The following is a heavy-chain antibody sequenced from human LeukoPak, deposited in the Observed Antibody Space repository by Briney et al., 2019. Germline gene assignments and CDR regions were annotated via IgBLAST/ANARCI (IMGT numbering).Heavy chain of an antibody. CDR2: MNQDGSAK. D-gene: IGHD3-16*01. CDR3: ATYTHWVAGDV. J-gene: IGHJ6*02. CDR1: GLMLSDSW. Sequence: GGSLRLSCAAYGLMLSDSWVSSVRQAPGKGLEWVANMNQDGSAKGYVDSVKGRFTISRDNARNSLYLQMSSLRPEDTAVYYCATYTHWVAGDVWGQGTTVTVSS. V-gene: IGHV3-7*01.